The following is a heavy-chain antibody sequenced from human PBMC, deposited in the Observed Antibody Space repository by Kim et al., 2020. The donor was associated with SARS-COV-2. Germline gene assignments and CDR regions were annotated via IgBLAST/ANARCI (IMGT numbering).Heavy chain of an antibody. CDR1: GGSISSSSYY. CDR2: IYYSGST. Sequence: SETLSLTCTVSGGSISSSSYYWGWIRQPPGKGLEWIGSIYYSGSTYYNPSLKSRVTISVDTSKNQFSLKLSSVTAADTAVYYCARDSQLVSDYWGQGTLVTVSS. V-gene: IGHV4-39*07. CDR3: ARDSQLVSDY. D-gene: IGHD6-13*01. J-gene: IGHJ4*02.